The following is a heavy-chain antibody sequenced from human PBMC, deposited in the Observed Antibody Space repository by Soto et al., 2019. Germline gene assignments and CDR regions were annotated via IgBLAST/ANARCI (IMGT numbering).Heavy chain of an antibody. Sequence: PGESLKISCTDFGDSFTSYWIGWVRQLPGKGLEWMGIIYPADSDTRYSPSFQGQVTISADKSISAAYLQWNSLKASDTAMYYCAERLTNSFEIWGQGTMVTVSS. D-gene: IGHD2-21*02. CDR1: GDSFTSYW. J-gene: IGHJ3*02. CDR2: IYPADSDT. V-gene: IGHV5-51*01. CDR3: AERLTNSFEI.